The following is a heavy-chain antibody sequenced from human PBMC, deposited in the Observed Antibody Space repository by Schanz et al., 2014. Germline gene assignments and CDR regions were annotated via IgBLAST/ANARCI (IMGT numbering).Heavy chain of an antibody. D-gene: IGHD7-27*01. V-gene: IGHV3-11*01. CDR2: ISRDGTTS. Sequence: VQLVESGGGLVQPGGSLRLSCAASGFTFRTYTMSLVRQAPGKGLEWLSYISRDGTTSYYADSVKGRFTISRDNAKNSLYLEMTSLRGEDTAVYYCARENLNWEAFDIWGQGTVVTVSS. J-gene: IGHJ3*02. CDR3: ARENLNWEAFDI. CDR1: GFTFRTYT.